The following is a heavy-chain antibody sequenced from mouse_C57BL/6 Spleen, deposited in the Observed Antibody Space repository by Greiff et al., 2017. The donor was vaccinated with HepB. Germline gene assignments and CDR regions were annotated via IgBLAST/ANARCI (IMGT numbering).Heavy chain of an antibody. Sequence: VQLVESGPGLVQPSQSLSITCTVSGFSLTSYGVHWVRQSPGKGLEWLGVIWSGGSTDYNAAFISRLSISKDNSKSQVFFKMNSLQADDTAIYYCARRGYGSTYYAMDYWGQGTSVTVSS. J-gene: IGHJ4*01. D-gene: IGHD1-1*01. CDR1: GFSLTSYG. CDR3: ARRGYGSTYYAMDY. V-gene: IGHV2-2*01. CDR2: IWSGGST.